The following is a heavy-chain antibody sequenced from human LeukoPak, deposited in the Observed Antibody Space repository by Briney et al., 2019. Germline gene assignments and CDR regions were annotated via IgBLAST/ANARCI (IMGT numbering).Heavy chain of an antibody. V-gene: IGHV3-23*01. J-gene: IGHJ4*02. CDR3: AKDLDITIFGVVTLFDY. CDR2: ISGSGGST. Sequence: PGGSLRLSCAASGFTFSSYAMSWVRQAPGKGLEWVSAISGSGGSTYYADSVKGRFTISRDNSKNTLYLQMNSLRAEDTAVYYRAKDLDITIFGVVTLFDYWGQGTLVTVSS. D-gene: IGHD3-3*01. CDR1: GFTFSSYA.